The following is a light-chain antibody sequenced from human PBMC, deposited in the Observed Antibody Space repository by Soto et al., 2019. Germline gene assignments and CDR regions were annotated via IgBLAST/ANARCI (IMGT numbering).Light chain of an antibody. CDR2: EAS. V-gene: IGKV1-5*03. CDR1: QSISDS. CDR3: QQYNGYWT. J-gene: IGKJ1*01. Sequence: DIQMTQSPSTLSASVGDRVTITCRASQSISDSLAWYQQKPGKAPKLLIYEASSLKSGVPSRFSGSRSGTEYTLTSSILQPDDFATYYCQQYNGYWTFGQGTKVEIK.